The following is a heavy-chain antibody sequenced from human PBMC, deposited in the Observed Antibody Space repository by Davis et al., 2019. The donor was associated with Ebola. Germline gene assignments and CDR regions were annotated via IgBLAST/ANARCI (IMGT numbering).Heavy chain of an antibody. V-gene: IGHV4-31*03. CDR1: GASIRLDGYY. J-gene: IGHJ4*02. CDR3: ARGTTMIDD. Sequence: PSETLSLTCTVSGASIRLDGYYWSWIRQLPGKGLEWIGYIYYTGSTYYNPSLKSRVTMSVDTSKNHFSLNLSSVTAADTALYYCARGTTMIDDWGQGTLVTVSS. D-gene: IGHD4-17*01. CDR2: IYYTGST.